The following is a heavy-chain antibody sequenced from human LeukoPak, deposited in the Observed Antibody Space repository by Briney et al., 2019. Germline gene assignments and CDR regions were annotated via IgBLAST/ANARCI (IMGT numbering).Heavy chain of an antibody. CDR1: GFTFSNYA. J-gene: IGHJ4*02. CDR3: ARDMVRGVIIYYFDY. D-gene: IGHD3-10*01. CDR2: ISSRGDST. V-gene: IGHV3-23*01. Sequence: GGSLRLSCAASGFTFSNYAMSWVRQVPGRGLEWVSTISSRGDSTYDADSVKGRFTISRDNSKNSLYLQMNSVRAEDTAVYYCARDMVRGVIIYYFDYWGQGTLVTVSS.